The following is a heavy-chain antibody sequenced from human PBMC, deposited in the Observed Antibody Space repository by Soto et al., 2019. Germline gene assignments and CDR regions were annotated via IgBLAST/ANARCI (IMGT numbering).Heavy chain of an antibody. CDR3: ARGLECRGYCLDKPTWFAP. V-gene: IGHV1-69*06. J-gene: IGHJ5*02. CDR1: GGTFSTYT. Sequence: SMKVSCKASGGTFSTYTFSWVRQAPGQGLERMGRIIPIFGTPYYAQKFQGRVTITADKSTSTVYMELSSLRSDDTAVYFCARGLECRGYCLDKPTWFAPWGQGTLVTVSS. CDR2: IIPIFGTP. D-gene: IGHD2-15*01.